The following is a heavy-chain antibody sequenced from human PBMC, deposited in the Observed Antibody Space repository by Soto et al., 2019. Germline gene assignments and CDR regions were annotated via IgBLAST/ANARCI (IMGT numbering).Heavy chain of an antibody. CDR1: GNSFTSYW. CDR2: IYPGDSDT. J-gene: IGHJ5*02. CDR3: ARAFDSSWPYNWFDP. V-gene: IGHV5-51*01. Sequence: LKISCKGSGNSFTSYWIGWVRQMPGKGLEWMGIIYPGDSDTRYSPSFQGQVTISADKSISTAYLQWSSLKASDTAMYYCARAFDSSWPYNWFDPWGQGTLVTVSS. D-gene: IGHD6-13*01.